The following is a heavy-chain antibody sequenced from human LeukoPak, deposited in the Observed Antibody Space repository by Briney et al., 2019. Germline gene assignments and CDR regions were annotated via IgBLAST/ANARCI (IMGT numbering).Heavy chain of an antibody. CDR1: GYTFTSYY. J-gene: IGHJ4*02. D-gene: IGHD6-13*01. Sequence: ASVKVSCKASGYTFTSYYMHWVRQAPGQGLEWMGIINPSGGSTSYAQKFQGRVTMTRDTSTSTVYMELSSLRSEDTAVYYCARVPVSGSWSYYFDYWGQGTLVTVSS. CDR3: ARVPVSGSWSYYFDY. V-gene: IGHV1-46*01. CDR2: INPSGGST.